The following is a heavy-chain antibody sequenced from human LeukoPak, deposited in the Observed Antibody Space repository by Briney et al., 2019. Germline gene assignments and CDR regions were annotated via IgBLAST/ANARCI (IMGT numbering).Heavy chain of an antibody. J-gene: IGHJ2*01. CDR1: GYTFTGYY. CDR3: ARARVGATIWYFDL. Sequence: ASVKVSCKASGYTFTGYYMHWVRQAPGQGLEWMGWINPNSGGTNYAQKFQGRVTMTRDTSISTAYMELSRLRSDDTAVYYCARARVGATIWYFDLWGRGTLVTVSS. CDR2: INPNSGGT. D-gene: IGHD1-26*01. V-gene: IGHV1-2*02.